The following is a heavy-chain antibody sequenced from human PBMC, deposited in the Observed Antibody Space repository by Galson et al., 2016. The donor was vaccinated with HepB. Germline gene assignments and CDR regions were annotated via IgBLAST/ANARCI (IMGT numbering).Heavy chain of an antibody. V-gene: IGHV3-23*01. CDR1: GXXFSXXX. J-gene: IGHJ5*02. CDR3: AKDWRXTTVAVVVENWFDP. CDR2: LXGSSTXT. D-gene: IGHD2-15*01. Sequence: SLXXXCAASGXXFSXXXMSXXXQAXXKGXXXVSXLXGSSTXTXYAXXVKXRXTISRDNSNNTLYLHMNNLSAEDTAVYYCAKDWRXTTVAVVVENWFDPWGQGXXVTV.